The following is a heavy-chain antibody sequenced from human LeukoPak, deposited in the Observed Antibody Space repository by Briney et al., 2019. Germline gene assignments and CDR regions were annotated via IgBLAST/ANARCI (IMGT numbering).Heavy chain of an antibody. CDR1: GGSISSYY. J-gene: IGHJ4*02. D-gene: IGHD3-22*01. V-gene: IGHV4-59*08. CDR2: IYYSGST. Sequence: PSETLSLTCTASGGSISSYYWSWIRQPPGKGLEWIGYIYYSGSTNYNPSLKSRVTISVDTSKNQFSLKLSSVTAADTAVFYCAVYYYGSSACPITLYCFDYWGQGTLVTVSS. CDR3: AVYYYGSSACPITLYCFDY.